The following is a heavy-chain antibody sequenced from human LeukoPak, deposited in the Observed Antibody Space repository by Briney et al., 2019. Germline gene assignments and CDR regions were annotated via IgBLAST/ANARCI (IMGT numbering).Heavy chain of an antibody. V-gene: IGHV3-66*01. CDR3: ARGGERLAATRY. CDR2: IYSGGST. Sequence: GGSLRLSCAASGFTATSNYMSWVRQAPGKGLEWGSVIYSGGSTYYSDSVKGRFTISTDNSKNTLYLQMNSLRAEDTAVYYCARGGERLAATRYWGQGTLVTVSS. CDR1: GFTATSNY. D-gene: IGHD6-13*01. J-gene: IGHJ4*02.